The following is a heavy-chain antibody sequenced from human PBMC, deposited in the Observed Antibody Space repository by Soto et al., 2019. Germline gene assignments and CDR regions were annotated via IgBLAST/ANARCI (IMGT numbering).Heavy chain of an antibody. CDR1: GFTFSSYA. Sequence: GGAPRLSFAAPGFTFSSYAIRWGPPAPGKGLEWVSAISGSGGSTYYADSVKGRFTISRDNSKNTLYLQMNSLRAEDTAVYYCAKDLLERRLVRAFDIWGQGTMVTVSS. V-gene: IGHV3-23*01. CDR3: AKDLLERRLVRAFDI. D-gene: IGHD1-1*01. CDR2: ISGSGGST. J-gene: IGHJ3*02.